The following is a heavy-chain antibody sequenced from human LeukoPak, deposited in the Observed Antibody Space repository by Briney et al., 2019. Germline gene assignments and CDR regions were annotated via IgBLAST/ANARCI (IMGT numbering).Heavy chain of an antibody. V-gene: IGHV3-66*01. CDR2: IYSGGST. CDR1: GFTVSSNY. D-gene: IGHD4-23*01. J-gene: IGHJ4*02. Sequence: PGGSLRLSCAASGFTVSSNYMSWVRQAPGKGLEWVSVIYSGGSTYYADSVKGRFTISRDNSKNTLYLQMNSLRAEDTAVYYCAKASTRRSGYGGLDYWGQGTLVTVSS. CDR3: AKASTRRSGYGGLDY.